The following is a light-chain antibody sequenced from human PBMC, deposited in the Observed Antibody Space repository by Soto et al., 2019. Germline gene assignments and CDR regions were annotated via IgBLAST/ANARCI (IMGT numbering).Light chain of an antibody. CDR2: DAS. CDR1: QSVSSY. V-gene: IGKV3-11*01. Sequence: LLKYPTTVFLCKGVDAALSCMASQSVSSYLAWYQQKPGQAPRLLIYDASNRATGIPARFSGSWSRTDLTHAIGMLSREYCSVYFWMQLSNWPRIPLSQGTRLEI. J-gene: IGKJ5*01. CDR3: MQLSNWPRIP.